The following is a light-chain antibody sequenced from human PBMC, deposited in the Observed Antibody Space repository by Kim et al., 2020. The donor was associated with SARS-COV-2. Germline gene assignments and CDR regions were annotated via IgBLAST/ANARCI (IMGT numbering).Light chain of an antibody. CDR2: GRT. CDR1: SLRSYY. CDR3: CCRDRNAGRV. Sequence: SSELTQDPAVSVALEQTVKITCQGDSLRSYYASWYQQKPGQAPILVMYGRTNRPSGIPGRFSGSASGDTASLTITGAQAEDEADYYCCCRDRNAGRVFGGGTKLAVL. J-gene: IGLJ3*02. V-gene: IGLV3-19*01.